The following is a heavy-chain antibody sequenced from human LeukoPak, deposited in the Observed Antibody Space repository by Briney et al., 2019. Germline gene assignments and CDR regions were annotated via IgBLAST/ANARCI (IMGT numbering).Heavy chain of an antibody. CDR1: GGSTSSGDYY. V-gene: IGHV4-30-4*08. D-gene: IGHD2-2*01. CDR3: ARATVVPAAMDPNWFDP. CDR2: IYYSGST. J-gene: IGHJ5*02. Sequence: SETLSLTCTVSGGSTSSGDYYWSWIRQPPGKGLEWIGYIYYSGSTYYNPSLKSRVTISVDTSKNQFSLKLSSVTAADTAVYYCARATVVPAAMDPNWFDPWGQGTLVTVSS.